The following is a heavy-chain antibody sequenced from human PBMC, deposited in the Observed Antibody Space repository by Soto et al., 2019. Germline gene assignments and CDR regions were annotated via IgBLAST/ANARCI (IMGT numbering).Heavy chain of an antibody. D-gene: IGHD3-22*01. J-gene: IGHJ6*02. CDR3: ARRSRPEYYYDSSGFYYYGMDV. CDR2: IDPSDSYT. CDR1: VYSFTSYW. Sequence: PGESLKISCKGSVYSFTSYWISWVRQMPGKGLEWMGRIDPSDSYTNYSPSFQGHVTISADKSISTAYLQWSSLKASDTAMYYCARRSRPEYYYDSSGFYYYGMDVWGQGTTVTVSS. V-gene: IGHV5-10-1*01.